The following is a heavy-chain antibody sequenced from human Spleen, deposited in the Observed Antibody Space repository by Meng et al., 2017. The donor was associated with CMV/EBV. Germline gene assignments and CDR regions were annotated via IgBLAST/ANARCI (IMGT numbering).Heavy chain of an antibody. CDR3: ARDFPAGSSSSLDY. J-gene: IGHJ4*02. V-gene: IGHV1-69*05. CDR2: TIPIFGTA. Sequence: KASGGTFSSYAISWVRQAPGQGLEWMGGTIPIFGTANYAQKFQGRVTITTDESTSTAYMELSSLRSEDTAVYYCARDFPAGSSSSLDYWGQGTLVTVSS. D-gene: IGHD6-13*01. CDR1: GGTFSSYA.